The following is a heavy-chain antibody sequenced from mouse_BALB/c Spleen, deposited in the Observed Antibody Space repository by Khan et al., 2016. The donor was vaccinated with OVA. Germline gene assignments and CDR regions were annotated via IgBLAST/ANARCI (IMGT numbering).Heavy chain of an antibody. Sequence: VQLKQSGPELVKPGASVKMSCKTSGYTFSEYTLHWVKQSHGKSLEWIGVINPKNGATSYNQKFKGKATLTVDKSSSTAYMEFRSLTSEDSAVYYCARDAGRYWGQGTSVTVSS. CDR3: ARDAGRY. V-gene: IGHV1-22*01. D-gene: IGHD3-3*01. CDR1: GYTFSEYT. CDR2: INPKNGAT. J-gene: IGHJ4*01.